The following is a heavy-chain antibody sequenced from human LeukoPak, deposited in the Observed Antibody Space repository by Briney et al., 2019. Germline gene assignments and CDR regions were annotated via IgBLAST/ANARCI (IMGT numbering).Heavy chain of an antibody. Sequence: GVSLRLSCAASGFTFSNYWMSWVRQAPGKGLEWVANIKQDGSEEYYVDSVKGRFTISRDNAKNSLFLQMNSLRAEDTAVYYCARGTNWAFAFWGQGTLVTVSS. CDR1: GFTFSNYW. CDR3: ARGTNWAFAF. J-gene: IGHJ4*02. V-gene: IGHV3-7*05. CDR2: IKQDGSEE. D-gene: IGHD7-27*01.